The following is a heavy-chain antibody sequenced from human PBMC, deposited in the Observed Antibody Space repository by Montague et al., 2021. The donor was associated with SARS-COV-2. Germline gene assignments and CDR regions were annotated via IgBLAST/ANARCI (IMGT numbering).Heavy chain of an antibody. Sequence: SETLSLTCAVYGGSFSDYYWSWIRQPPGKGLEWIGEINHRGTSNYNPSLKSRVSISVDTSKNQFSLYLSSVTAADTAVYYCARGRQQFDMIVCVMTGGEYSFDYWGQGTLVTVSS. D-gene: IGHD3-22*01. V-gene: IGHV4-34*01. CDR1: GGSFSDYY. J-gene: IGHJ4*02. CDR2: INHRGTS. CDR3: ARGRQQFDMIVCVMTGGEYSFDY.